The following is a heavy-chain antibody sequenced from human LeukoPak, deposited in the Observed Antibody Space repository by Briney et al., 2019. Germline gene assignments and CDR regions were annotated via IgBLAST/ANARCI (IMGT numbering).Heavy chain of an antibody. Sequence: GGALRLSCAASGFTFSSYAMSWVRQAPGKGLEWVSAISGSGGSTYYADSVKGRFTISRDNSKNTLYLQMNSLRAEDTAVYYCAKPDYSNYVADYWGQGTLVTVSS. CDR1: GFTFSSYA. J-gene: IGHJ4*02. CDR2: ISGSGGST. CDR3: AKPDYSNYVADY. V-gene: IGHV3-23*01. D-gene: IGHD4-11*01.